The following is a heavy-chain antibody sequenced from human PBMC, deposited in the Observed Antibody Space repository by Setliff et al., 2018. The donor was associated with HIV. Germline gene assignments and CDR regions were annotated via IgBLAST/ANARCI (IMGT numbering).Heavy chain of an antibody. Sequence: ASVKVSCKASGYTFTSYFLHWVRQAPGQGLEWMGIINPNDGATTYAQNFEGRVTMTRDTSTNTVYMELRSLTSEDTAVFYSAREYHIEATYTRLANYFDSWGQGTLVTVSS. CDR3: AREYHIEATYTRLANYFDS. CDR1: GYTFTSYF. V-gene: IGHV1-46*01. CDR2: INPNDGAT. J-gene: IGHJ4*02. D-gene: IGHD6-19*01.